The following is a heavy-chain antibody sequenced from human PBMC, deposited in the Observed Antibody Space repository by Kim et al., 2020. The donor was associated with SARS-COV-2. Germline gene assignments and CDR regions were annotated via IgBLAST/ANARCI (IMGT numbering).Heavy chain of an antibody. Sequence: ADSVKGRFTTSRDNSKTTLYLQMNSLRAEDTAVYYCAGGGAYEVRGLIDYWGQGTLVTVSS. D-gene: IGHD3-10*01. CDR3: AGGGAYEVRGLIDY. J-gene: IGHJ4*02. V-gene: IGHV3-30*01.